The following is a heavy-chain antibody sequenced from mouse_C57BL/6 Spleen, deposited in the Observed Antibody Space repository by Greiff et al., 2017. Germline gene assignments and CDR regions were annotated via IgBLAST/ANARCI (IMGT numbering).Heavy chain of an antibody. CDR3: ARGGVTTVVASDYFDY. D-gene: IGHD1-1*01. V-gene: IGHV1-9*01. J-gene: IGHJ2*01. CDR1: GYTFTGYW. CDR2: ILPGSGST. Sequence: QVQLQQSGAELMKPGASVKLSCKATGYTFTGYWIEWVKQRPGHGLEWIGEILPGSGSTNYNEKFKGKATFTADTSSNTAYMQLSSLTTEDSAIYYCARGGVTTVVASDYFDYWGQGTTLTVSS.